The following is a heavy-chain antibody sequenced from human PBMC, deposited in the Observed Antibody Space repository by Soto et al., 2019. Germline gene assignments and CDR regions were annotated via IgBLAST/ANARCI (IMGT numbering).Heavy chain of an antibody. CDR3: ARAHRKEKAGEIDY. CDR2: IWYDGSNK. J-gene: IGHJ4*02. V-gene: IGHV3-33*01. D-gene: IGHD3-10*01. CDR1: GFTFSSYG. Sequence: QVQLVESGGGVVQPGRSLRLSCAASGFTFSSYGMHWVRQAPGKGLEWVAVIWYDGSNKYYADSVKGRFTISRDNSKNTLYLQMNSLRAEDTAVYYCARAHRKEKAGEIDYWGQGTLVTVSS.